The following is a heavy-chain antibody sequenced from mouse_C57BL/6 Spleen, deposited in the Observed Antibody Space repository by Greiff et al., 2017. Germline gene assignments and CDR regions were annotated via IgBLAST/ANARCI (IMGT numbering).Heavy chain of an antibody. CDR1: GFNIKDDY. J-gene: IGHJ4*01. CDR2: IDPENGDT. V-gene: IGHV14-4*01. Sequence: EVQLQQSGAELVRPGASVKLSCTASGFNIKDDYMHWVKQRPEQGLEWIGWIDPENGDTEYASKFQGKATRTADTYSNTAYLQRSSLTSEDTAVYYCTLIYYDYDYYAMDYWGQGTSVTVSS. D-gene: IGHD2-4*01. CDR3: TLIYYDYDYYAMDY.